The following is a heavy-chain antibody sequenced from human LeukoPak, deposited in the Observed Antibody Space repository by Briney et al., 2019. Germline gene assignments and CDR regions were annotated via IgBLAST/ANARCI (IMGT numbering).Heavy chain of an antibody. Sequence: GASVKVSCKASGYTFTSHDINWVRQATGQGLEWMGWINPDSGGTNYAEKFQGRVTMTRDTSISTAYMELSRLRSDDTAVYYCARGGPPKTWIQLWGWFDPWGQGTLVTVSS. CDR2: INPDSGGT. J-gene: IGHJ5*02. CDR1: GYTFTSHD. CDR3: ARGGPPKTWIQLWGWFDP. D-gene: IGHD5-18*01. V-gene: IGHV1-2*02.